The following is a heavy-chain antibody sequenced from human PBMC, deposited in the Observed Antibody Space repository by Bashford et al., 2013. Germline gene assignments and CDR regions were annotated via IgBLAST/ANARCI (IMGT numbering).Heavy chain of an antibody. CDR3: ARAEKYSSGWYSDY. CDR1: GFTFSSYW. Sequence: GSLRLSCAASGFTFSSYWMHWVRQAPGKGLVWVSRINSDGSSTSYADSVKGRFTISRDNAKNTLYLQMNSLRAEDTAVYYCARAEKYSSGWYSDYWGQGTLVTVSS. D-gene: IGHD6-19*01. V-gene: IGHV3-74*01. CDR2: INSDGSST. J-gene: IGHJ4*02.